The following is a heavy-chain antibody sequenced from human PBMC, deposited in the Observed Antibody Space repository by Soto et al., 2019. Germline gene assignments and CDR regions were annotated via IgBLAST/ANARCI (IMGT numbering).Heavy chain of an antibody. D-gene: IGHD1-1*01. CDR3: ARRREGTGRTLDY. CDR2: IDQDGSGK. Sequence: EVHLVESGGGLVQRGGSLRLSCAASGFTFRAYWMSWVRQPPGKGLEWVANIDQDGSGKYYVDSVRGRFTISRDNAHNSLYLQTNSLRDEDTAVYFCARRREGTGRTLDYWGQGTLVTVSS. J-gene: IGHJ4*02. CDR1: GFTFRAYW. V-gene: IGHV3-7*05.